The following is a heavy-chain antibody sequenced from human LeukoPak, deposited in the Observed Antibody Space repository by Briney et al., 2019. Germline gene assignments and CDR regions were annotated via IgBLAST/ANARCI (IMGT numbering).Heavy chain of an antibody. CDR3: ARCSYVWGSYRPDDAFDI. CDR1: GGTFSSYA. CDR2: ISAYKGNT. D-gene: IGHD3-16*02. J-gene: IGHJ3*02. Sequence: ASVKVSCKASGGTFSSYAISWVRQAPGQGLEWMGWISAYKGNTNYPQKFQGRVTMTTDTSTSTAYMEVRSLRFDDTAVYYCARCSYVWGSYRPDDAFDIWGQGTMVTVSS. V-gene: IGHV1-18*01.